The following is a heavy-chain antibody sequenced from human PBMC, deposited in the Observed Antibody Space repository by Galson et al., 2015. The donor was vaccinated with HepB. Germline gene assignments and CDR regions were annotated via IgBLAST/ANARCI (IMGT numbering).Heavy chain of an antibody. Sequence: SLRLSCAASGFTFDDYGMSWVRQAPGKGLEWVSGINWNGGSSGYADSVKGRFTISRDNAKNSLYLQMNSLRAEDTALYYCARVGDGYTRPFDYWGQGTLVTVSS. V-gene: IGHV3-20*04. D-gene: IGHD5-24*01. CDR2: INWNGGSS. J-gene: IGHJ4*02. CDR3: ARVGDGYTRPFDY. CDR1: GFTFDDYG.